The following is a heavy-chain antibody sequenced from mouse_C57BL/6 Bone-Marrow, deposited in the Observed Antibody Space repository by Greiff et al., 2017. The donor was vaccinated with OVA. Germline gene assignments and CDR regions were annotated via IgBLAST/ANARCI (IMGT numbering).Heavy chain of an antibody. CDR3: AGYYGYDAGDY. V-gene: IGHV1-55*01. CDR2: ISPGSGST. J-gene: IGHJ2*01. Sequence: QVQLQQPGAELVKPGASVTLSCKASGYTFTSYWITWVKQRPGQGLEWIGDISPGSGSTNYNEKFKSKATLTVDTSSSTAYLQLSTLTSEDSAVYYCAGYYGYDAGDYWGQGTTLTVSA. CDR1: GYTFTSYW. D-gene: IGHD2-2*01.